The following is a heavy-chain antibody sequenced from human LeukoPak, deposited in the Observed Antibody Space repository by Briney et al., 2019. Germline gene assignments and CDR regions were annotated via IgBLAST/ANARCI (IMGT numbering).Heavy chain of an antibody. Sequence: PGGSLSLSCAASGFTFSSYWMTWVRQAPGKGLEWVANIKEDGSENSYVESVKGRFTISRDNAKNSLYLQLNSLRAEDTAVYFCARQRYSDYWGQGTLVTVSS. V-gene: IGHV3-7*01. J-gene: IGHJ4*02. CDR2: IKEDGSEN. D-gene: IGHD1-1*01. CDR3: ARQRYSDY. CDR1: GFTFSSYW.